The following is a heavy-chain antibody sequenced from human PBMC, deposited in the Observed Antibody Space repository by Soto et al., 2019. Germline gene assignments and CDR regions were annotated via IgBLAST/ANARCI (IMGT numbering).Heavy chain of an antibody. CDR3: AREARGWFDP. CDR2: ISAYNGNT. V-gene: IGHV1-18*04. J-gene: IGHJ5*02. Sequence: AAVNGSCKASGYTFTSYGISWVRQAPGQGLEWMGWISAYNGNTSYAQKLQGRVTMTTDTSTSTAYMELRSLRSDDTAVYYCAREARGWFDPWGQGTLVTVSS. CDR1: GYTFTSYG.